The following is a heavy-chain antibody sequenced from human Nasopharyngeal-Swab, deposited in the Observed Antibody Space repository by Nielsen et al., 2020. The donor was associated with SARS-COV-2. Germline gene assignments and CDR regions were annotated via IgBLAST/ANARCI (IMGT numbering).Heavy chain of an antibody. Sequence: GESLKISCAASGFTFSSYSMNWVRQAPGKGLEWVSSISSSSSYIYYADSARGRFTISRDNAKNSLYLQMNSLRAEDTAVHYCARASGYDFGYYYGMDVWGQGTTVTVSS. J-gene: IGHJ6*02. V-gene: IGHV3-21*01. CDR3: ARASGYDFGYYYGMDV. D-gene: IGHD5-12*01. CDR1: GFTFSSYS. CDR2: ISSSSSYI.